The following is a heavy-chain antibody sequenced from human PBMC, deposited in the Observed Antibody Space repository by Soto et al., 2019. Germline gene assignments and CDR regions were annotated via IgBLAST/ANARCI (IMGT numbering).Heavy chain of an antibody. CDR3: GPRGAVADPRGY. D-gene: IGHD6-19*01. CDR2: INHSGNT. J-gene: IGHJ4*02. Sequence: QVQLQLWGAGLLKPSESLSLICAVYGGSFSDFYWTWIRQLPGKGLEWIGEINHSGNTNYNPSLKGRVAISVDTSKNQFSLYVGSVTAADTAVYYCGPRGAVADPRGYWGQGTLVTVSS. V-gene: IGHV4-34*01. CDR1: GGSFSDFY.